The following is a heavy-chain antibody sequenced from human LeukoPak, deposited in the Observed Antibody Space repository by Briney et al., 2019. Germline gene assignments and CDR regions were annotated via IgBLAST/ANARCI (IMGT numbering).Heavy chain of an antibody. V-gene: IGHV1-2*02. D-gene: IGHD3-10*01. J-gene: IGHJ5*02. CDR3: ASAPSPGSYYNVERVNWFDP. CDR1: GYTFTGYY. CDR2: INPNSGGT. Sequence: ASVKVSCKASGYTFTGYYMHWVRQAPGQGLEWMGWINPNSGGTNYAQKFQGRVTMTRDTSISTAYMELSRLRSDDTAVYYCASAPSPGSYYNVERVNWFDPWGQGTLVTVSS.